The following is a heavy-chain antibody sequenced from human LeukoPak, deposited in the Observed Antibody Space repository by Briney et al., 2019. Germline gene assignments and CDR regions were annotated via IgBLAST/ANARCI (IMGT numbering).Heavy chain of an antibody. CDR3: ARSTRLYYYGSGSYFTHFDY. V-gene: IGHV1-2*02. CDR2: INPNSGGT. J-gene: IGHJ4*02. D-gene: IGHD3-10*01. Sequence: ASVKVSCKASGYTFTRYYMHWVRQAPGQGLEWMGWINPNSGGTNYAQKFQGRVTMTRDTSISTAYMELSRLRSDDTAVYYCARSTRLYYYGSGSYFTHFDYWGQGTLVTVSS. CDR1: GYTFTRYY.